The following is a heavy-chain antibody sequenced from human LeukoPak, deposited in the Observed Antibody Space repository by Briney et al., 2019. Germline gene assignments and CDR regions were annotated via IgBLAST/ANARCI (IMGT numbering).Heavy chain of an antibody. CDR2: IYYNGST. J-gene: IGHJ4*02. Sequence: PSETLSLTCTVSGGSISSYYLSWIRQPPGKGLEWIGNIYYNGSTNYNPSLKSRVTISVDTSKNQFSLKLSSVTAADTAVYYCARVAVRGGGFDYWGQGTLVTVSS. CDR3: ARVAVRGGGFDY. V-gene: IGHV4-59*01. D-gene: IGHD3-10*01. CDR1: GGSISSYY.